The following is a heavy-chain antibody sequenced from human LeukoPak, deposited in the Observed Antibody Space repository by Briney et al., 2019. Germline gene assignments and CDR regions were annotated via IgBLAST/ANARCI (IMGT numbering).Heavy chain of an antibody. CDR3: AKDYRRFLEWLLTFSLDY. Sequence: GGSLRLSCAASEFTVSSNYMSWVREAPGKGVEWVSVIYSGGSTYYADSVKGRFTISRDNSKNTLYLQMNSLRAEDTAVYYCAKDYRRFLEWLLTFSLDYWGQGTLVTVSS. CDR2: IYSGGST. D-gene: IGHD3-3*01. V-gene: IGHV3-53*05. J-gene: IGHJ4*02. CDR1: EFTVSSNY.